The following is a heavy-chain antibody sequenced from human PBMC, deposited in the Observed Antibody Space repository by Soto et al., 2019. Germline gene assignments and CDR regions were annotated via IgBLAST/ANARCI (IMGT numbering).Heavy chain of an antibody. Sequence: QVQLVESGGGVVQPGRSLRLSCAASGFTFSSYGMHWVRQAPGKGLEWVAVISYDGSNKYYADSVKGRFTISRDNSKHTLYLQMNSLRAEDTAVYYCAKVSDSSGYYPYYFDYWGQGTLVTVSS. CDR1: GFTFSSYG. CDR3: AKVSDSSGYYPYYFDY. V-gene: IGHV3-30*18. CDR2: ISYDGSNK. J-gene: IGHJ4*02. D-gene: IGHD3-22*01.